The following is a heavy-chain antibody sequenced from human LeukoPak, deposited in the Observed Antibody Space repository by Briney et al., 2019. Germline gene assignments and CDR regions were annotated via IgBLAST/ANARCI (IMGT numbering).Heavy chain of an antibody. J-gene: IGHJ5*02. CDR1: GGSFSGYY. CDR3: ARHYYRITIFGVVIRKSAIWFDP. Sequence: SETLSLTCAVYGGSFSGYYWSWIRQPPGKGLKWIGEINHSGSTNYNPSLKSRVTISVDTSKNQFSLKLSSVTAADTAVYYCARHYYRITIFGVVIRKSAIWFDPWGQGTLVTVSS. V-gene: IGHV4-34*01. D-gene: IGHD3-3*01. CDR2: INHSGST.